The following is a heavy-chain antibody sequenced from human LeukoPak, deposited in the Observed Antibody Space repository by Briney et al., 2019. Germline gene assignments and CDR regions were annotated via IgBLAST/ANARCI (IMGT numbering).Heavy chain of an antibody. CDR3: AKDRRGGSGSYFFDY. Sequence: GGTLRLSCAASGFTFSSYGMSWVRQAPGKGLEWVPAISGSGGSTYYADSVKGRFTISRDNSKNTLYLQMNSLRAEDTAVYYCAKDRRGGSGSYFFDYWGQGTLVTVSS. CDR2: ISGSGGST. D-gene: IGHD3-10*01. CDR1: GFTFSSYG. J-gene: IGHJ4*02. V-gene: IGHV3-23*01.